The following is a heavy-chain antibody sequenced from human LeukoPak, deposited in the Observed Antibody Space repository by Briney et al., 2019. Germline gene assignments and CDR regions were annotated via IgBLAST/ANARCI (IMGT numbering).Heavy chain of an antibody. V-gene: IGHV4-61*02. CDR2: IYTSGST. CDR3: ARDSASYDSSGYNAFDI. Sequence: PSETLSLTCTVSGGSISSGSYYWSWIRQPAGKGLEWIGRIYTSGSTNYNPSLKSRVTVSVDTSKNQFSLKLSSVTAADTAVYYCARDSASYDSSGYNAFDIWGQGTMVTVSS. CDR1: GGSISSGSYY. J-gene: IGHJ3*02. D-gene: IGHD3-22*01.